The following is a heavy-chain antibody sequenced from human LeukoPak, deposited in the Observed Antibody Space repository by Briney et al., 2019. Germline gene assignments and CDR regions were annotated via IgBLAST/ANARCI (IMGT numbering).Heavy chain of an antibody. D-gene: IGHD3-9*01. CDR1: GFTFSRYA. CDR2: IKSKTDGGTT. CDR3: TTGVRYFDLANSYYFDY. J-gene: IGHJ4*02. V-gene: IGHV3-15*01. Sequence: GGSLRLSCTASGFTFSRYAMSWVRQAPGKGLEWVGRIKSKTDGGTTDYAAPVKGRFTISRDDSKNTLYLQMNSLKTEDTAVYYCTTGVRYFDLANSYYFDYWGQGTLVTVSS.